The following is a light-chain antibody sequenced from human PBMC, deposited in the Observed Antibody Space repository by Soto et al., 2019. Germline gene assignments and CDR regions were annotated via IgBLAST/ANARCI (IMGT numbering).Light chain of an antibody. CDR3: QQSHSSPPWT. CDR2: GTS. J-gene: IGKJ1*01. CDR1: HSLSSAY. Sequence: EIVLTQSPGTLSLSLGEIATLSCRASHSLSSAYLAWYQQRAGQAPRLLIYGTSIRATGIPDRFSGSGSGTDFTRPISRREPYDFAVYYCQQSHSSPPWTFGQGTKVEIK. V-gene: IGKV3-20*01.